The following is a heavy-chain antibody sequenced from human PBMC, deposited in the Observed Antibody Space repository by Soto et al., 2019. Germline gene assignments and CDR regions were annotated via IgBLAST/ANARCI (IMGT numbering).Heavy chain of an antibody. J-gene: IGHJ5*02. D-gene: IGHD7-27*01. CDR2: IYHSGSS. CDR1: GGSISSGGYS. Sequence: PLETLSVTRAVSGGSISSGGYSWSWTRQPPGKGLEWIGYIYHSGSSYYNPSLKSRVTISVDRSKNQFSLKLSSVTAADTAVYYCARVPGPWGQGTLVTVSS. CDR3: ARVPGP. V-gene: IGHV4-30-2*01.